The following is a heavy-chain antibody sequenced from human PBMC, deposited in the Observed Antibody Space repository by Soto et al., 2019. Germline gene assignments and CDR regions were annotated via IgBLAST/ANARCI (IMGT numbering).Heavy chain of an antibody. CDR1: GFIFSGYA. D-gene: IGHD3-3*01. J-gene: IGHJ6*02. CDR3: AKENVLLAMDV. Sequence: GGSLRLSCAASGFIFSGYAMHWVRRAPGKGLDWVAVISYDGSTEYYADSVKGRFTISRDNSKNTLYLQMNSLRAEDTAVYYCAKENVLLAMDVWGQGSMVTVSS. CDR2: ISYDGSTE. V-gene: IGHV3-30-3*01.